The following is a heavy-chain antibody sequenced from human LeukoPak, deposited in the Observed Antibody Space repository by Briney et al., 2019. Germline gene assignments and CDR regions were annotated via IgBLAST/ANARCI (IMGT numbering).Heavy chain of an antibody. V-gene: IGHV3-74*01. Sequence: GGSLRLSCGASGFTFTTHWIHWVRQAPGKGLVWVSRIKPDGSDTNYADSVKGRFTISRDNAKNTVYLQMNSLRAEDTAVYYCARGRYGGYFIDYWGQGTLVTVSS. J-gene: IGHJ4*02. D-gene: IGHD5-12*01. CDR2: IKPDGSDT. CDR1: GFTFTTHW. CDR3: ARGRYGGYFIDY.